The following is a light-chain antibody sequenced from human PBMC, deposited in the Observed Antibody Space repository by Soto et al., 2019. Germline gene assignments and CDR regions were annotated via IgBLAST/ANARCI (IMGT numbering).Light chain of an antibody. Sequence: QSALTQPASVSGSPGQSITISCTGTSSDVGYYNYVSWYQQHPGKAPKLMIYDVSNRPSGVSYRFSGSKSGNTASLTISGLQAEDEAEYYCGLYTTSTTFVFGPGTKLTVL. V-gene: IGLV2-14*03. CDR2: DVS. CDR3: GLYTTSTTFV. J-gene: IGLJ1*01. CDR1: SSDVGYYNY.